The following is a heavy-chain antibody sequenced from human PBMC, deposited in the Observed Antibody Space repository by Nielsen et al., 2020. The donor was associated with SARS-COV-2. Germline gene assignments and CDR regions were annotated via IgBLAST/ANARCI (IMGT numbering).Heavy chain of an antibody. CDR1: GFTFDDYA. CDR2: ISWNSGSI. CDR3: AKLSSYYDILTGYRLTGGMDV. D-gene: IGHD3-9*01. V-gene: IGHV3-9*01. J-gene: IGHJ6*02. Sequence: GGSLRLSCAASGFTFDDYAMHWVRQAPGKGLEWVSGISWNSGSIGYADSVKGRFTISRDNAKNSLYLQMNSLRAEDTALYYCAKLSSYYDILTGYRLTGGMDVWGQGTTVTVSS.